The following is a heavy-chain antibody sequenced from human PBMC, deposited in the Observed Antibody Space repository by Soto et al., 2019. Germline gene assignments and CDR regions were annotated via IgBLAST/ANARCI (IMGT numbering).Heavy chain of an antibody. CDR3: ARCFEYSSSSPSFDY. CDR1: GGSISSGDYY. D-gene: IGHD6-6*01. CDR2: IYYSGST. V-gene: IGHV4-30-4*01. Sequence: SETLSLTCTVSGGSISSGDYYWSWIRQPPGKVLEWIGYIYYSGSTYYNPSLKSRVTISVDTSKNQFSLKLSSVTAADTAVYYCARCFEYSSSSPSFDYWGQGTLVTVSS. J-gene: IGHJ4*02.